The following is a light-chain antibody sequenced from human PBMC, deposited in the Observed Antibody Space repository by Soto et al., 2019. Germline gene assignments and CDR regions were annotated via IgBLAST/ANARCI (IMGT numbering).Light chain of an antibody. CDR2: AAS. CDR1: QSVSSSY. J-gene: IGKJ5*01. Sequence: EIGLTESPGTLSFSPGERATLSCRASQSVSSSYLAWYQQKPGQAPRLLIFAASSRASGIPDRFSGSGSGTDFTLTISRLEPEDFAVYYCQQYGSSRITFGQGTRLEIK. V-gene: IGKV3-20*01. CDR3: QQYGSSRIT.